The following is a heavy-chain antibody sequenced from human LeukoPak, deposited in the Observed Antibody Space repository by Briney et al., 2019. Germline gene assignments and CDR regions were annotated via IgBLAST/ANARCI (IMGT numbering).Heavy chain of an antibody. J-gene: IGHJ4*02. CDR2: INSDGSST. CDR3: ARDNDWYDSSGYFDY. Sequence: GSLRLSCAASGFTLDTYWMHWVRQAPATGLVWVARINSDGSSTSYADSVTGRFTISRDNAKNALYLQLNSLRAEDTAVYYCARDNDWYDSSGYFDYWGQGTLVTVSS. CDR1: GFTLDTYW. V-gene: IGHV3-74*01. D-gene: IGHD3-22*01.